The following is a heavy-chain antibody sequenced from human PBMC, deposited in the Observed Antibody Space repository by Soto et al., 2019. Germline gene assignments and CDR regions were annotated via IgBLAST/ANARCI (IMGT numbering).Heavy chain of an antibody. CDR3: ARDNSYDSTGYYWGGWFDP. V-gene: IGHV1-69*12. J-gene: IGHJ5*02. D-gene: IGHD3-22*01. Sequence: QVQLVQSGAEVKKPGSSVKVSCMASGGTFSNYPISWVQQVPGQGLEWMGGIIPIFGRANYAQKFQGRVTITADEFMTTAYMELSSLRSEDTAVYYCARDNSYDSTGYYWGGWFDPWGQGTLVTVSS. CDR2: IIPIFGRA. CDR1: GGTFSNYP.